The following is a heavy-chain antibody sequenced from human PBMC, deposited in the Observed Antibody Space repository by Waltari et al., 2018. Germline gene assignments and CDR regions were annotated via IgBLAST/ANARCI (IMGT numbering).Heavy chain of an antibody. CDR2: ICTSGIT. V-gene: IGHV4-4*07. CDR3: ARESGDYSPFDN. D-gene: IGHD4-17*01. Sequence: QVQLQESGPGLVKPLETLSLTCSVSGGSIRSYYWSWIRQPAGKGLEWIGQICTSGITKYNPSLKSRVTMSVDTSKNQFSLKLTSVTAADTAVYYCARESGDYSPFDNWGQGTLVTVSS. CDR1: GGSIRSYY. J-gene: IGHJ4*02.